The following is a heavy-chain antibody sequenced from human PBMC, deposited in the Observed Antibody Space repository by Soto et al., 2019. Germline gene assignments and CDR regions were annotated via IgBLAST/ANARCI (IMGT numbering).Heavy chain of an antibody. D-gene: IGHD3-22*01. CDR3: ARASYGVDSSGYIAHIDY. Sequence: PGECLMISCKGSGDSFTRYCIVWVLQMPGKRLEWMGIIYHGYSDTRYSPSFQGQVTISADRCISTAYLEWSRLKASDTAMYYCARASYGVDSSGYIAHIDYWGQGPLVTVSS. CDR1: GDSFTRYC. J-gene: IGHJ4*02. CDR2: IYHGYSDT. V-gene: IGHV5-51*01.